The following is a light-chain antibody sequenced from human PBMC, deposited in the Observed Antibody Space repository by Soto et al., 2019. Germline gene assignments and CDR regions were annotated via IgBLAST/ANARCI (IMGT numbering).Light chain of an antibody. V-gene: IGLV3-1*01. J-gene: IGLJ2*01. CDR2: QDS. CDR1: KLGDKY. CDR3: QAWDSSTAV. Sequence: SYELTQPPSVSVSPGQTASITCSGDKLGDKYACWYQQKPGQSPVLVIYQDSKRPSEIPARFSGSNSGNTATLTISGTQAIDEADYYCQAWDSSTAVFGGGTKLTAL.